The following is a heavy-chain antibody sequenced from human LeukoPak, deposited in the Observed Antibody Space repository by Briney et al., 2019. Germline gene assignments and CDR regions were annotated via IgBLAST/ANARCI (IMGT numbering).Heavy chain of an antibody. CDR3: CRGSSSSNRRLSVGAFDI. CDR1: GFTFSSYS. D-gene: IGHD6-6*01. Sequence: GGSLRLSCAASGFTFSSYSMNWVRQAPGKGLEWVSSISSSSSYIYYADSVKGRFTISRDNAKNSLYLQMNSLRAEDTAVYYCCRGSSSSNRRLSVGAFDIWGQGTMVTVSS. J-gene: IGHJ3*02. V-gene: IGHV3-21*01. CDR2: ISSSSSYI.